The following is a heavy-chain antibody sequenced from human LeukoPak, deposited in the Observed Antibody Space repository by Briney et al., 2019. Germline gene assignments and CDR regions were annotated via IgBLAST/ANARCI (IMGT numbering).Heavy chain of an antibody. CDR3: ARLPCSGGSCYSEPYYFDY. CDR1: GYSFTSYW. J-gene: IGHJ4*02. V-gene: IGHV5-51*01. D-gene: IGHD2-15*01. CDR2: IYPGDSDT. Sequence: GESLQISCKGSGYSFTSYWIGWVRQMPGKGLEWMGTIYPGDSDTRYSPSFQGQVTISADKSISTAYLQWSSLKASDTAMYYCARLPCSGGSCYSEPYYFDYWGQGTLVTVSS.